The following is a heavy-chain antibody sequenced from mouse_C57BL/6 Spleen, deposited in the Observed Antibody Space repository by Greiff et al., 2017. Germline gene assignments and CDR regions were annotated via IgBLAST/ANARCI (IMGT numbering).Heavy chain of an antibody. J-gene: IGHJ1*03. V-gene: IGHV1-39*01. D-gene: IGHD1-1*01. CDR2: INPNYGTT. Sequence: VQLKQSGPELVKPGASVKISCKASGYSFTDYNMNWVKQSNGKSLEWIGVINPNYGTTSYNQKFKGKATLTVDQSSSTAYMPLNSLTSEDSAVYYCAPHYYGSSYWYFEVWGTGTTVTVSS. CDR3: APHYYGSSYWYFEV. CDR1: GYSFTDYN.